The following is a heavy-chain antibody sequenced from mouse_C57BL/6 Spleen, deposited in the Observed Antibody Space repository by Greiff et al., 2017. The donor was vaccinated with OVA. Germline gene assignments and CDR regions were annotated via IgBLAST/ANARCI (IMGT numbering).Heavy chain of an antibody. CDR2: IWSGGST. CDR3: AKTLYGNSPYAMDY. V-gene: IGHV2-4*01. J-gene: IGHJ4*01. CDR1: GFSLTSYG. Sequence: VQVVESGPGLVQPSQSLSITCTVSGFSLTSYGVHWVRQPPGKGLEWLGVIWSGGSTDYNAAFISRLSISKDNSKSQVFFKMNSLQADDTAIYYCAKTLYGNSPYAMDYWGQGTSVTVSS. D-gene: IGHD1-1*01.